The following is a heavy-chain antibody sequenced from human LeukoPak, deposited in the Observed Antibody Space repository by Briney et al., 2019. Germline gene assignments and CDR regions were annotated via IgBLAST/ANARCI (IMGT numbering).Heavy chain of an antibody. J-gene: IGHJ5*02. Sequence: SQTLSLTCAVSGGSISSGGYYWSWIRQPPGKGLEWIGYIYYSGSTNYNPSLKSRVTISVDTSKNQFSLKLSSVTAAETAVYYCARQGYYDKNWFDPWGQGTLVTVSS. CDR1: GGSISSGGYY. V-gene: IGHV4-61*08. CDR2: IYYSGST. CDR3: ARQGYYDKNWFDP. D-gene: IGHD3-22*01.